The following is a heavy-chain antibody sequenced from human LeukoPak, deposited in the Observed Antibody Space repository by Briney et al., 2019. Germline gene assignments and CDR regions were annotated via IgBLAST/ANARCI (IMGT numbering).Heavy chain of an antibody. CDR3: ARDQAMVRGVIITGDAFDI. V-gene: IGHV1-18*01. Sequence: ASVKVSCKASGYTFTGYGISWVRQAPGQGLEWMGWISAYNGNTNYAQKLQGRVTMTTDTSTSTAYMELRSLRSDDTAVYYCARDQAMVRGVIITGDAFDIWGQGTMVTVSS. D-gene: IGHD3-10*01. J-gene: IGHJ3*02. CDR1: GYTFTGYG. CDR2: ISAYNGNT.